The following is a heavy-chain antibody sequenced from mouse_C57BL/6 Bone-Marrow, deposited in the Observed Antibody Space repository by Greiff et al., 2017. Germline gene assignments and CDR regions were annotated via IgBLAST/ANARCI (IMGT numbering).Heavy chain of an antibody. CDR1: GYTFTSYW. CDR2: IYPSDSET. V-gene: IGHV1-61*01. J-gene: IGHJ4*01. D-gene: IGHD1-1*01. CDR3: AMSLLRYHYYAMDY. Sequence: QVQLQQPGAELVRPGSSVKLSCKASGYTFTSYWMDWVKQRPGQGLEWIGNIYPSDSETHYNQKFKDKATLTVDKSSSTAYMQLSSLTSEDSAVYYCAMSLLRYHYYAMDYWGQGTSVTVSS.